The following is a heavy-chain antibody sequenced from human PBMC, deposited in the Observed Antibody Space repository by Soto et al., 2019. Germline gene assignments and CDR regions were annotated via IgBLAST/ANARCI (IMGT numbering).Heavy chain of an antibody. Sequence: PGGSLRLSCAGSGFTLSDHYMDWVRQAPGKGLEWVGRMRKKVNSDTTEYAASVKGRFFILRDDSKDSLYLQMNSLKVEDTAVYYCARGVLHWGQGTLVTVSS. CDR3: ARGVLH. J-gene: IGHJ4*01. V-gene: IGHV3-72*01. CDR2: MRKKVNSDTT. CDR1: GFTLSDHY.